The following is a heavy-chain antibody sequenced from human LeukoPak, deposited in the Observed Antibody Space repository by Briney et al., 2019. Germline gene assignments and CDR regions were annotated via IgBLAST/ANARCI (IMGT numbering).Heavy chain of an antibody. CDR2: INHSGST. CDR3: AREMRRITSMNWFDP. Sequence: PSETLSLTCAVYGGSFSGYYWSWIRQPPGKGLEWIGEINHSGSTNYNPSLKSRVTISVDTSKNQFSLKLSSVTASDTAVYYCAREMRRITSMNWFDPWGQGTLVTVSS. J-gene: IGHJ5*02. V-gene: IGHV4-34*01. CDR1: GGSFSGYY. D-gene: IGHD1-20*01.